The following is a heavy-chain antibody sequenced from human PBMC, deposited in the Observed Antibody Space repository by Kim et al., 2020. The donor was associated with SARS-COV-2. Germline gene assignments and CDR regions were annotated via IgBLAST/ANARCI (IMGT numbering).Heavy chain of an antibody. D-gene: IGHD6-19*01. CDR1: GFTFSSYA. CDR2: IAGSSVIT. V-gene: IGHV3-23*01. CDR3: ARGAQGRAVAGTQYYQH. J-gene: IGHJ1*01. Sequence: GGSLRLSCAASGFTFSSYAMSWVRRAPGKGLEWVSSIAGSSVITYYADSVKGRFTISRDNSKSTMYLQVSSLRAEDTAVYYCARGAQGRAVAGTQYYQHWGQGTLLAVSS.